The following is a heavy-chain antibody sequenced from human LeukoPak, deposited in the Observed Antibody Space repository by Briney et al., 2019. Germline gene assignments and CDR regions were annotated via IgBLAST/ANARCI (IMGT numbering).Heavy chain of an antibody. V-gene: IGHV3-30*03. Sequence: GGSLRLSCAASGFTFSSYGMHWVRQVPGKGLEWVAIISYDGSTKYYGDSVKGRFTVSRADSYNTLYLQMNSLRAEDTAVYYCGRAPGSYPATRYADYWGRGALVTGSS. J-gene: IGHJ4*02. CDR1: GFTFSSYG. CDR2: ISYDGSTK. CDR3: GRAPGSYPATRYADY. D-gene: IGHD1-26*01.